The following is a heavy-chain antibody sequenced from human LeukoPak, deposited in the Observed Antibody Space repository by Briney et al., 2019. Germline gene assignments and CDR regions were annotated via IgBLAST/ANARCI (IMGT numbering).Heavy chain of an antibody. Sequence: GGSLRLSCAASGFTFSSSAMSWVRQAPGKGLEWVSSISGSGSGGSTYYADSVKGRFTISRDNSKNTLYLQMNSLRAEDTAVYYCANGGFGSTSQDDAFDIWGQGTMVTVSS. CDR3: ANGGFGSTSQDDAFDI. V-gene: IGHV3-23*01. CDR1: GFTFSSSA. D-gene: IGHD2-2*01. CDR2: ISGSGSGGST. J-gene: IGHJ3*02.